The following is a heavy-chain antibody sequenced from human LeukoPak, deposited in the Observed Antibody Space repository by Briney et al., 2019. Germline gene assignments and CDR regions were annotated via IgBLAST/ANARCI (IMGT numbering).Heavy chain of an antibody. D-gene: IGHD5-18*01. CDR2: IHHFGRT. CDR3: ARGLWTQPGLVPFNY. J-gene: IGHJ4*02. V-gene: IGHV4-59*01. CDR1: RDSLISYY. Sequence: SETLSLTCSVSRDSLISYYWNWLRQSPGKGLEWIGNIHHFGRTEYNSSLRSRVTMFLDSSKNQFSLKLTSVTPTDTAVYYCARGLWTQPGLVPFNYWGQGILVTVSS.